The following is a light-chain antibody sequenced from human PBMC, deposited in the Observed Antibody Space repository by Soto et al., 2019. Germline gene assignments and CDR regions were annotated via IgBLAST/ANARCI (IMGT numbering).Light chain of an antibody. CDR2: EVS. Sequence: QSVLTQPASVSGSPGQSITISCTGTSSDVGSYNLVSWYQQHPGKAPQLMIYEVSKRPSGVSNRFSGSKSGNTASLTISGLQDEDESDYYCFSYAGSSTLEVFGGGTKLTVL. J-gene: IGLJ2*01. CDR1: SSDVGSYNL. CDR3: FSYAGSSTLEV. V-gene: IGLV2-23*02.